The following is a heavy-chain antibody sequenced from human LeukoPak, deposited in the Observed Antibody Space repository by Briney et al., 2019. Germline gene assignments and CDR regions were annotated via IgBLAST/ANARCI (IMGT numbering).Heavy chain of an antibody. D-gene: IGHD2-2*01. Sequence: GGSLRLSCAASGFTFSSYAMHWVRQAPGKGLEWVAVISYDGSNKYYADSVKGRFTISRDNSKNTLYLQMNSLRAEDTAVYYCASSYQLLLEGFDYWGQGTLVTVSS. CDR3: ASSYQLLLEGFDY. V-gene: IGHV3-30-3*01. CDR2: ISYDGSNK. CDR1: GFTFSSYA. J-gene: IGHJ4*02.